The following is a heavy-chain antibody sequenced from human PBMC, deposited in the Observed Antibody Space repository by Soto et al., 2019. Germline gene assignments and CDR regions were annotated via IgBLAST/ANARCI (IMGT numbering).Heavy chain of an antibody. CDR3: ARDYGDYVIDY. J-gene: IGHJ4*02. CDR2: IYYSGST. Sequence: SETLSLTCTVSGGSISSYYWSWIRQPPGKGLEWIGYIYYSGSTNYNPSLKSRVTISVDTSKNQFSLKLSSVTAADTAVYYCARDYGDYVIDYWGQGTLVTVSS. D-gene: IGHD4-17*01. V-gene: IGHV4-59*01. CDR1: GGSISSYY.